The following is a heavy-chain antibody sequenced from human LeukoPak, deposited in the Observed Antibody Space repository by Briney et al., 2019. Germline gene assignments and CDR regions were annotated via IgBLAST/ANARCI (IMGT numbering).Heavy chain of an antibody. Sequence: ASVKVSCKAPGYTFTGYYMHWVRQAPGPGLEWMGWISAYNGNTNYAQKLQGRVTMTTDTSTSTAYMELRSLRSDDTAVYYCARATSSSSWYYYYYMDVWGKGTTVTVSS. D-gene: IGHD6-6*01. V-gene: IGHV1-18*04. CDR3: ARATSSSSWYYYYYMDV. CDR1: GYTFTGYY. CDR2: ISAYNGNT. J-gene: IGHJ6*03.